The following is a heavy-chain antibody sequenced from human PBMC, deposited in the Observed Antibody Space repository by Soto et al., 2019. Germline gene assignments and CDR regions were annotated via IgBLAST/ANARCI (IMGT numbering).Heavy chain of an antibody. V-gene: IGHV4-34*02. J-gene: IGHJ5*02. CDR3: ARRLVNRPVDP. CDR1: GGPFSGYQ. CDR2: INHGGSI. D-gene: IGHD2-15*01. Sequence: QVQLQQWGAGLLKPSETLSLTCAVYGGPFSGYQWSWIRQPPGKGLEWIGEINHGGSINYNPSLKSRVTMSVDTSKNQFSLKLNSVTAADTALYYCARRLVNRPVDPWGQGSLVTVSS.